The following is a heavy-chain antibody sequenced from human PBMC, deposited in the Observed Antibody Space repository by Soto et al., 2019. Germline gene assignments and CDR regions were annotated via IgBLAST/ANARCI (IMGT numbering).Heavy chain of an antibody. D-gene: IGHD4-17*01. J-gene: IGHJ4*02. Sequence: SETLSLTCTVSGGSISSGGYYWSWIRQHPGKGLEWIGYIYYSGSTYYNPSLKSRVTISVDTSKNQFSLKLSSVTAADTAVYYCARGNYYYGDYDYWGQGTLFTV. CDR1: GGSISSGGYY. CDR3: ARGNYYYGDYDY. V-gene: IGHV4-31*03. CDR2: IYYSGST.